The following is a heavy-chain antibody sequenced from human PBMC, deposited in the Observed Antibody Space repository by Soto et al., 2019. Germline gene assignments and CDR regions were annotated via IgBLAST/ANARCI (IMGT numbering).Heavy chain of an antibody. CDR2: ISGSGDST. V-gene: IGHV3-23*01. CDR3: AKGVPGIAVAGTGYFQH. D-gene: IGHD6-19*01. J-gene: IGHJ1*01. CDR1: GFTFSTYA. Sequence: HPAGSLRLSCAASGFTFSTYAMSWVRQAPGKGLEWVSGISGSGDSTYYADSVKGRFTISRDNSKNTLYLQMNSLRAEDTAVYYCAKGVPGIAVAGTGYFQHWGQGT.